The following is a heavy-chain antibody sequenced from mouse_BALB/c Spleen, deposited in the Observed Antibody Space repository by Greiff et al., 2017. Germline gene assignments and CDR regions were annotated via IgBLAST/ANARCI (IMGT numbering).Heavy chain of an antibody. CDR3: ARQVTTYFDY. CDR1: GFTFSSYY. D-gene: IGHD2-1*01. CDR2: INSNGGST. V-gene: IGHV5-6-2*01. Sequence: EVMLVESGGGLVKPGGSLKLSCAASGFTFSSYYMSWVRQTPEKRLELVAAINSNGGSTYYPDTVKGRFTISRDNAKNTLYLQMSSLKSEDTALYSCARQVTTYFDYWGQGTTLTVSS. J-gene: IGHJ2*01.